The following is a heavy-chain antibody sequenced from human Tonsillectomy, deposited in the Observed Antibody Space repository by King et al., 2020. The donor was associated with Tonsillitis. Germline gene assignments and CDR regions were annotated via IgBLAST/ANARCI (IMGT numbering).Heavy chain of an antibody. CDR2: IYYSGST. J-gene: IGHJ5*02. CDR3: ARGVTIFGVVIMSWFDP. D-gene: IGHD3-3*01. V-gene: IGHV4-59*11. CDR1: GGSINSHY. Sequence: QLQESGPGLVKPSETLSLNCTVSGGSINSHYWSWIRQPPGKGLEWIGYIYYSGSTNYNPSLESRVIISVDTSKNQVSLKLSSVTAADTAVYYCARGVTIFGVVIMSWFDPWGQATLVTVSS.